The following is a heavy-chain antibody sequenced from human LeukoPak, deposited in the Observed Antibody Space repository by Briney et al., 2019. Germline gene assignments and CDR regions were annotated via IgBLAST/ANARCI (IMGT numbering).Heavy chain of an antibody. V-gene: IGHV4-30-2*01. Sequence: SQTLSLTCAVSGGSISSGGYSWSWIRQPPGKGLEWIGYIYHSGSTYYNPSLKSRVTISVDRSKNQFSLKLSSVTAADTAVYYCARDRLVRGVITNWGQGTLVTVSS. CDR2: IYHSGST. D-gene: IGHD3-10*01. J-gene: IGHJ4*01. CDR3: ARDRLVRGVITN. CDR1: GGSISSGGYS.